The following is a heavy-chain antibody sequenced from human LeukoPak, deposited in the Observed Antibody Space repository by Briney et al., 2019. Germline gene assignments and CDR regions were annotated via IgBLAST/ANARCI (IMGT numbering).Heavy chain of an antibody. CDR1: GYTFTSYY. J-gene: IGHJ4*02. V-gene: IGHV1-46*01. Sequence: GASVKVSCKASGYTFTSYYMHWVRQAPGQGLEWMGIINPSGGSTSYAQKFQGRVTMTRDMSTSTVYMELSSLRAEDTALYYCAKGNSPFVTGIAAAGDSSASPFDYWGQGTLVTVSS. CDR2: INPSGGST. D-gene: IGHD6-13*01. CDR3: AKGNSPFVTGIAAAGDSSASPFDY.